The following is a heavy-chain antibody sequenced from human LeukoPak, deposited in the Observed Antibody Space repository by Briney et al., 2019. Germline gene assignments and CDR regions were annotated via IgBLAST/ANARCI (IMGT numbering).Heavy chain of an antibody. CDR3: EAAYYYYGMDV. Sequence: SETLSLTCTVSAGSISSTSYYWGWIRQPPGKGLEWIGSIYYSGSTNYNPSLKSRVTISVDTSKNQFSLKLSSVTAADTAVYYCEAAYYYYGMDVWGQGTTVTVSS. V-gene: IGHV4-39*07. J-gene: IGHJ6*02. CDR1: AGSISSTSYY. D-gene: IGHD6-25*01. CDR2: IYYSGST.